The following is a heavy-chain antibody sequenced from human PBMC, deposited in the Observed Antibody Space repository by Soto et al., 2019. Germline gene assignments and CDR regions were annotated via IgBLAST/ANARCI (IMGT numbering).Heavy chain of an antibody. CDR3: ARGRDYGDLDDAFDI. Sequence: ASVKVSCKASGGTFSSYAISWVRQAPGQGLEWMGGIIPIFGTANYAQKFQGRVTITADESTSTAYMELRSLRSDDTAVYYCARGRDYGDLDDAFDIWGQGTMVTVSS. CDR1: GGTFSSYA. J-gene: IGHJ3*02. V-gene: IGHV1-69*13. CDR2: IIPIFGTA. D-gene: IGHD4-17*01.